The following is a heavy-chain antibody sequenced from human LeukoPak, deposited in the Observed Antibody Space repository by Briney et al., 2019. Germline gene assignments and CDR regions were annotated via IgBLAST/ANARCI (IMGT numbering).Heavy chain of an antibody. CDR1: GGSISSGSYY. J-gene: IGHJ4*02. Sequence: SETLSLTCTVSGGSISSGSYYWSWIRQPAGKGLEWIGRIYTSGSTNYNPSLKSRVTISVDTSKNQFSLKLSSVTAADTAVYYCARGTVGRAYCGGDCYSPIDYWGQGTLVTVSS. CDR2: IYTSGST. CDR3: ARGTVGRAYCGGDCYSPIDY. V-gene: IGHV4-61*02. D-gene: IGHD2-21*01.